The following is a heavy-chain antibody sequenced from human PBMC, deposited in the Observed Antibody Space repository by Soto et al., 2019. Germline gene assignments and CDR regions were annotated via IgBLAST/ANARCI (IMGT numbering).Heavy chain of an antibody. D-gene: IGHD3-22*01. CDR3: ARAAGYHYDSSGYQYWYFDI. CDR1: GGTFSSYA. Sequence: QVQLVQSGAEVKKPGSSVRVSCKVSGGTFSSYAISWVRQAPGQGLEWMGGIIPMFGTPIYAQKFQGRVTITADKSTNTAYMELSSLRSEDTAVYFCARAAGYHYDSSGYQYWYFDIWGRGTLITVSS. V-gene: IGHV1-69*06. J-gene: IGHJ2*01. CDR2: IIPMFGTP.